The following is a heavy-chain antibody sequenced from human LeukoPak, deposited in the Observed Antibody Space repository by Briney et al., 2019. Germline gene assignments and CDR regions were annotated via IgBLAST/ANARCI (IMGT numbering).Heavy chain of an antibody. CDR1: GYSISSGYY. CDR2: VFTSGST. Sequence: PSETLSLTCAVSGYSISSGYYCGWIRQPPGKGLEWIGRVFTSGSTNYNPSLKSRVTISVDTSRNQFSLKLSSVTAADTALYYCARLTYTAMDNWGQGTLVTVSS. J-gene: IGHJ4*02. D-gene: IGHD5-18*01. CDR3: ARLTYTAMDN. V-gene: IGHV4-38-2*01.